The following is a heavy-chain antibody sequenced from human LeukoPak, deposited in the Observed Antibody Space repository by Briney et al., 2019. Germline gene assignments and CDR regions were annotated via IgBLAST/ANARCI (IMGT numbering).Heavy chain of an antibody. V-gene: IGHV3-15*01. Sequence: ETGGSLRLSCAASGFTFSNAWMSWVRQAPGKGLEWVGRIKSKTDGGTTDYAAPVKGRFTISRDDSKNTLYLQMNSLKTEDTAVYYCTAQIAVAGTGYDYWGQGTLVTVSS. J-gene: IGHJ4*02. D-gene: IGHD6-19*01. CDR2: IKSKTDGGTT. CDR1: GFTFSNAW. CDR3: TAQIAVAGTGYDY.